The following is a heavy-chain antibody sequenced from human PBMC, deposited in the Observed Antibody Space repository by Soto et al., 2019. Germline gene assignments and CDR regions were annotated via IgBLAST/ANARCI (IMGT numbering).Heavy chain of an antibody. V-gene: IGHV3-9*01. CDR3: AKEGGNGYHVPYYFDY. J-gene: IGHJ4*02. Sequence: VQLVESGGGLVQPGRSLRLSCAASGFTFDDYAMHWVRQAPGKGLEWVSGISWNSGSIGYADSVKGRFTISRDNAKNSLYLQMNSLRAEDTALYYCAKEGGNGYHVPYYFDYWGQGTLVTVSS. CDR2: ISWNSGSI. D-gene: IGHD3-3*01. CDR1: GFTFDDYA.